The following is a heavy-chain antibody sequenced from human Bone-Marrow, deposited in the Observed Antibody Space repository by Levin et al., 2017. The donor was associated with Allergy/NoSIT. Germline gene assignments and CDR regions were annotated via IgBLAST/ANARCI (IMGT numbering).Heavy chain of an antibody. Sequence: GESLKISCAASGFTFSSYAMHWVRQAPGKGLEWVAVISYDGSNKYYADSVKGRFTISRDNSKNTLYLQMNSLRAEDTAVYYCARDTLWVGEFDYWGQGTLVTVSS. V-gene: IGHV3-30-3*01. CDR1: GFTFSSYA. J-gene: IGHJ4*02. D-gene: IGHD3-10*01. CDR3: ARDTLWVGEFDY. CDR2: ISYDGSNK.